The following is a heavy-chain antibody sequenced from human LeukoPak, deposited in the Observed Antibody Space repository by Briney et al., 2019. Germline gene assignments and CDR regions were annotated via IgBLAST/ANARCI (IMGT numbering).Heavy chain of an antibody. CDR2: INPNSGGT. Sequence: ASVKVSCKASGYTFTGYYMHWVRQAPGQGLEWMGRINPNSGGTNYAQKFQGRVTMTRDTSISTAYMELSRLRSDDTAVYYCARGAVPATNWFDPWGQGTLVTVSS. CDR3: ARGAVPATNWFDP. D-gene: IGHD2-2*01. V-gene: IGHV1-2*06. CDR1: GYTFTGYY. J-gene: IGHJ5*02.